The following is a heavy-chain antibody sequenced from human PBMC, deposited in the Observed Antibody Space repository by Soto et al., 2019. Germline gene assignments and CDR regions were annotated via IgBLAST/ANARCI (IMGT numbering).Heavy chain of an antibody. V-gene: IGHV4-31*03. CDR1: GCSISSGGYY. J-gene: IGHJ5*02. D-gene: IGHD3-22*01. CDR3: ARVSWDSSSSEVGWFDP. Sequence: SEPLSLTCTVSGCSISSGGYYWSWIRQHPGKGLEWIGYIYYSGSTYYNPSLKSRVTISVDTSKNQFSLKLSSVTAADTAVYYCARVSWDSSSSEVGWFDPWGQGTLVTVSS. CDR2: IYYSGST.